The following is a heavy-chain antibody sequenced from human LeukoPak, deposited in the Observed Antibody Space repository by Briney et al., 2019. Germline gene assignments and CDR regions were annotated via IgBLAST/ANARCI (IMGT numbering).Heavy chain of an antibody. CDR1: GFTVSSNY. Sequence: GGSLRLSCAASGFTVSSNYMSWVRQAPGKGLEWVSVIYSGGSTYYADSVKGRFTISRDNSKNTLYLQMNSLRAEDTAVYYCARAYFGELHAFDIWGQGTMVTVSS. V-gene: IGHV3-53*01. J-gene: IGHJ3*02. CDR3: ARAYFGELHAFDI. CDR2: IYSGGST. D-gene: IGHD3-10*01.